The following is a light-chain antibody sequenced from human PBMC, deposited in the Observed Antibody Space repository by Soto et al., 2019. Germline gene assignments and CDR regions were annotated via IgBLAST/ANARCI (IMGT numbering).Light chain of an antibody. V-gene: IGKV3-20*01. J-gene: IGKJ3*01. CDR2: GAS. Sequence: ELVLTQSPGTLSLSPGERATLSCRASQILSNSYLAWYQQKPGQAPRLLIYGASSRATGIPDRFSGGGSGTDFTLTISRLEPEDFAVYYCQQYGSSPFTFGPGTKVEMK. CDR3: QQYGSSPFT. CDR1: QILSNSY.